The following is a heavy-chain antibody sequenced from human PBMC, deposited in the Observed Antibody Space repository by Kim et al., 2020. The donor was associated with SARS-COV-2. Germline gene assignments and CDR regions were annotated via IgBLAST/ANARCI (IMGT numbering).Heavy chain of an antibody. CDR1: GFTFSSYS. V-gene: IGHV3-21*01. CDR3: ARDLWYGSYPDYYYYGMDV. CDR2: ISSSSSYI. D-gene: IGHD1-26*01. J-gene: IGHJ6*02. Sequence: GGSLRLSCADSGFTFSSYSMNWVRQAPGKGLEWVSSISSSSSYIYYADSVKGRFTISRDNAKNSLYLQMNSLRAEDTAVYYCARDLWYGSYPDYYYYGMDVWGQGTTVTVSS.